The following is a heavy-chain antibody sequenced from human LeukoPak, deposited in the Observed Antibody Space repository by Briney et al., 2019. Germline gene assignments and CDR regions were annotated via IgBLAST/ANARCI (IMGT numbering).Heavy chain of an antibody. V-gene: IGHV4-34*01. CDR2: INHSGST. J-gene: IGHJ4*02. CDR3: ARSSTRLPDY. D-gene: IGHD3-3*02. Sequence: SETLSLTCAVYGGSFSGYYWSWIRQPPGKGLEWIGEINHSGSTNYNPSLKSRVTISVDTSKNQFSLKLSSVTAADTAVYYYARSSTRLPDYWGQGTLVTVSS. CDR1: GGSFSGYY.